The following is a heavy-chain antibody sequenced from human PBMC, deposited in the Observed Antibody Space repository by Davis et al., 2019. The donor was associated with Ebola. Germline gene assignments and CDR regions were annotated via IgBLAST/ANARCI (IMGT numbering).Heavy chain of an antibody. V-gene: IGHV3-33*01. D-gene: IGHD5-24*01. CDR1: GFTFSSYG. J-gene: IGHJ6*04. Sequence: GESLKISCAASGFTFSSYGMHWVRQAPGKGLEWVAVIWYDGSNKYYADSVKGRFTISRDNSKNTLYLQMNSLRAEDTAVYYCARDGRWGTAYYYYGMDVWGKGTTVTVSS. CDR2: IWYDGSNK. CDR3: ARDGRWGTAYYYYGMDV.